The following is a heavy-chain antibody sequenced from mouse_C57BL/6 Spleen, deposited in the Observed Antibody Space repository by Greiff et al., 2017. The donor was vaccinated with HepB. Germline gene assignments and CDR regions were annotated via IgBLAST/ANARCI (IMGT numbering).Heavy chain of an antibody. CDR2: ISDGGSYT. CDR1: GFTFSSYA. V-gene: IGHV5-4*03. CDR3: ARVPNPTNFDY. Sequence: EVKLMESGGGLVKPGGSLKLSCAASGFTFSSYAMSWVRQTPEKRLEWVATISDGGSYTYYPDNVKGRFTISRDNAKNNLYLQMSHLKSEDTAMYYCARVPNPTNFDYWGQGTTRTVSS. J-gene: IGHJ2*01. D-gene: IGHD2-10*01.